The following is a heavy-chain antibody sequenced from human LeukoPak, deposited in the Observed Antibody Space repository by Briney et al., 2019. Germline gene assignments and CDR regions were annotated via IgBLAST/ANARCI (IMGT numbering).Heavy chain of an antibody. Sequence: SETLSLTCTVSGGPISSYYWSWIRQPPGKGLEWIGYIYYSGSTNYNPSLKSRVTISVDTSKNQFSLKLSSVTAADTAVYYCARASNYYGSGSFDYWGQGTLVTVSS. J-gene: IGHJ4*02. CDR1: GGPISSYY. CDR2: IYYSGST. V-gene: IGHV4-59*01. CDR3: ARASNYYGSGSFDY. D-gene: IGHD3-10*01.